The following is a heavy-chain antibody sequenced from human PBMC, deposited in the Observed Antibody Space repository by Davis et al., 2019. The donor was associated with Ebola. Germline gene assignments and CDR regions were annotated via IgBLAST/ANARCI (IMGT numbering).Heavy chain of an antibody. CDR2: TSGGGGST. J-gene: IGHJ4*02. CDR1: GFTFSSYA. Sequence: GGSLRLSCAASGFTFSSYAMSWVRQAPGKGLEWVSATSGGGGSTYYADSVKGRFTISRDISKNTLYLQMNSLRAEDTAVYYCATQKYSSTWYSIDYWGQGTLVTVSS. D-gene: IGHD6-13*01. CDR3: ATQKYSSTWYSIDY. V-gene: IGHV3-23*01.